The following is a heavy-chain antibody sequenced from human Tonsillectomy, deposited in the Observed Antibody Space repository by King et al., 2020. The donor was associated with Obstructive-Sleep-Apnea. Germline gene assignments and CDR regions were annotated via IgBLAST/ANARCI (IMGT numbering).Heavy chain of an antibody. V-gene: IGHV4-59*08. CDR1: GGSISSYY. CDR2: IYYSGST. J-gene: IGHJ4*02. D-gene: IGHD3-10*01. CDR3: ARHFPHYYAVGDYFDY. Sequence: QVQLQESGPGLVKPSETLSLTCTVSGGSISSYYWSWIRQPPGKGLEWIGYIYYSGSTNYNPSLKSRVTISVDTSKNQFSLKLSSVTAADTAVYYCARHFPHYYAVGDYFDYWGQGTLVTVSS.